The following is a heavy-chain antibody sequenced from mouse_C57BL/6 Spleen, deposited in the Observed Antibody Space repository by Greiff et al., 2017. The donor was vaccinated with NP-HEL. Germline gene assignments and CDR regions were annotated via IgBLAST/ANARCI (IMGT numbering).Heavy chain of an antibody. CDR3: ARSEGTGTSDY. CDR1: GYAFSSSW. Sequence: QVQLQQSGPELVKPGASVKISCTASGYAFSSSWMNWVKQRPGKGLEWIGRIYPGDGDTNYNGKFKGKATLTADKSSSTAYMQLSSLTSEDSAVYFCARSEGTGTSDYWGQGTTLTVSS. CDR2: IYPGDGDT. D-gene: IGHD4-1*01. V-gene: IGHV1-82*01. J-gene: IGHJ2*01.